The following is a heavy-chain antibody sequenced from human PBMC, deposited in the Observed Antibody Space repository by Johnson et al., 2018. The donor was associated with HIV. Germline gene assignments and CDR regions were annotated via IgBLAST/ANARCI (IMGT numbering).Heavy chain of an antibody. CDR2: IRQDGGVN. Sequence: VQLVESGGGLVQPGGSLRLSCAASGFTFSSYWMHWVRQAPGKGLEWVAYIRQDGGVNESLDSVKGRFTISRDNAKNSLYLQMSSLRVEDTAVYYCASGHMWSAFWGQGTMVTVSS. CDR3: ASGHMWSAF. D-gene: IGHD2-21*01. J-gene: IGHJ3*01. CDR1: GFTFSSYW. V-gene: IGHV3-7*01.